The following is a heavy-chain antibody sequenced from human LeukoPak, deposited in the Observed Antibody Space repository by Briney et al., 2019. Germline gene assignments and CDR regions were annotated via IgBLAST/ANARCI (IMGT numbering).Heavy chain of an antibody. CDR1: GGSISSNY. V-gene: IGHV4-59*01. J-gene: IGHJ5*02. D-gene: IGHD4-17*01. CDR2: IYYSGST. CDR3: ARGGTTVTPGLLWFDP. Sequence: SETLSLTCTVSGGSISSNYWSWIRQPPGKGLEWIGYIYYSGSTKYNPSLKSRVTISVDTSKNQFSLKLSSVTAADTAVYYCARGGTTVTPGLLWFDPWGQGTLVTVSS.